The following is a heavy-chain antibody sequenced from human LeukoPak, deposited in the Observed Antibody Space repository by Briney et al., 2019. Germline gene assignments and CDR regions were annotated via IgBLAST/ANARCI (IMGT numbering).Heavy chain of an antibody. J-gene: IGHJ5*02. D-gene: IGHD3-10*01. CDR1: GFTFSSYD. CDR2: IRYDGSNK. CDR3: AKDYYYGSGSYQST. V-gene: IGHV3-30*02. Sequence: GVSLRLSCAASGFTFSSYDMHWVRQAPGQGLVGVVFIRYDGSNKYYADSVKGRFTISRDNSKNTLYLQMNSLRAEDTAVYYCAKDYYYGSGSYQSTWGQGTLVTVSS.